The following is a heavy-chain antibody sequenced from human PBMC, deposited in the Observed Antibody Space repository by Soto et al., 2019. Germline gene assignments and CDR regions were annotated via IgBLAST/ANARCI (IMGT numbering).Heavy chain of an antibody. J-gene: IGHJ4*02. Sequence: ASVKVSCKASGGTFSSYTISWVRQAPGQGLEWMGRIIPILGIANYAQKFQGRVTITADKSTSTAYMELSSLRSEDTAVYYCAVTAYYDFWSGYYFGYWGQGTLVTVSS. CDR3: AVTAYYDFWSGYYFGY. CDR1: GGTFSSYT. D-gene: IGHD3-3*01. CDR2: IIPILGIA. V-gene: IGHV1-69*02.